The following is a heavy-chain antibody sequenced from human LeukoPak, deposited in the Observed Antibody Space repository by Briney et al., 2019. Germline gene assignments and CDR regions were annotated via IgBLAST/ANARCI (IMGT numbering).Heavy chain of an antibody. CDR2: ISGSGGST. CDR3: AKDRATVTTVFATDGMDV. Sequence: GGSLRLSCAASGFTFGSYAMSWVRQAPGKGLEWVSAISGSGGSTYYADSVKGRLTISRDNSKNTLYLQMNSLRAEDTAVYYCAKDRATVTTVFATDGMDVWGQGTTVTVSS. D-gene: IGHD4-11*01. V-gene: IGHV3-23*01. CDR1: GFTFGSYA. J-gene: IGHJ6*02.